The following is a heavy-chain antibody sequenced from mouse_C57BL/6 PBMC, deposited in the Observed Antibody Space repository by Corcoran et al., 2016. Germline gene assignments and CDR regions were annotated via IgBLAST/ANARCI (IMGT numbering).Heavy chain of an antibody. CDR2: INPNNGGT. CDR1: GYTFTDYN. V-gene: IGHV1-18*01. CDR3: ARWRKGYWYFDV. Sequence: EVQLQQSGPELVKPGASVKIPCKASGYTFTDYNMDWVKQSHGKSLEWIGDINPNNGGTIYNQKFKGKATLTEDKSSSTAYMELRSLTSEDTAVYYCARWRKGYWYFDVWGTGTTVTVSS. J-gene: IGHJ1*03.